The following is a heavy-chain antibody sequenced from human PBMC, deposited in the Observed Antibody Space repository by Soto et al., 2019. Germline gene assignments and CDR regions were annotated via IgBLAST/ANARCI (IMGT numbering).Heavy chain of an antibody. D-gene: IGHD1-1*01. J-gene: IGHJ6*02. CDR1: GFTFRNYG. V-gene: IGHV3-48*01. CDR2: IGIGSSTK. CDR3: AKPPTNWNDDSDDYGMDV. Sequence: GGSLRLSCAASGFTFRNYGMNWVRQAPGKGLEWVSYIGIGSSTKYYADSVKGRFTISRDNAKNSLYLQMNSLRAEDTAVYYCAKPPTNWNDDSDDYGMDVWGQGTTVTVSS.